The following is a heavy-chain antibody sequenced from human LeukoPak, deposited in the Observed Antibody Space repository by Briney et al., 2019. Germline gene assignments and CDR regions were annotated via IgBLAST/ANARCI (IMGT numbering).Heavy chain of an antibody. D-gene: IGHD6-19*01. CDR3: ARSRIVLADSLDP. V-gene: IGHV4-61*05. CDR2: IYYSGST. J-gene: IGHJ5*02. Sequence: PSGTLSLTCAVSGGSLSTTSWWVWLRQPPGKGLEWIGYIYYSGSTNYNPSLKSRVTISVDTSKNQFSLKLSSVTAADTAVYYCARSRIVLADSLDPWGQGTLVTVSS. CDR1: GGSLSTTSW.